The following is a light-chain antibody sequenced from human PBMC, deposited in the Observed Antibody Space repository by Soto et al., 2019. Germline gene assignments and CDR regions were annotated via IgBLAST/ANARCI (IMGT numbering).Light chain of an antibody. CDR3: QQYNNWPPVT. CDR2: GAS. V-gene: IGKV3-15*01. Sequence: ETVMTQSPVTLSVSPGERATLSCRASQSVSSNVAWYQQTPGQAPRLLIYGASTRATGIPDRFSGSGSGTEFTLTISSLQPEDFAVYYCQQYNNWPPVTFGQGTRLDI. CDR1: QSVSSN. J-gene: IGKJ5*01.